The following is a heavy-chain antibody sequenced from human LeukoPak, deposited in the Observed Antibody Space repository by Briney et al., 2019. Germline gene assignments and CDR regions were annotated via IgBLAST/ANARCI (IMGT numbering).Heavy chain of an antibody. CDR1: GYTFTSYG. D-gene: IGHD6-13*01. Sequence: RASVKVSCKASGYTFTSYGISWVRQAPGQGLEWMGWISAYNGNTNYAQKLQGRVTMTTDTSTSTAYMELSRLRSDDTAVYYCARDGFGGSSWRFYHYGMDVWGQGTTVTVSS. CDR2: ISAYNGNT. CDR3: ARDGFGGSSWRFYHYGMDV. V-gene: IGHV1-18*01. J-gene: IGHJ6*02.